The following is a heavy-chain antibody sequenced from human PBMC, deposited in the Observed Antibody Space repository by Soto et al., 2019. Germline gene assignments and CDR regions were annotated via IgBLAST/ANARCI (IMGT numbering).Heavy chain of an antibody. Sequence: QVQLVESGGGLVKPGGSLRLSCAASGFTFSDYYMSWIRQAPGKGLEWVSYISSSSSYTNYADSVKGRFTISRDNAKNSLYLQMNSLRAEDTAVYYCARRTYCGGDCYPNFDYWGQGTLVTVSS. CDR1: GFTFSDYY. J-gene: IGHJ4*02. D-gene: IGHD2-21*02. CDR3: ARRTYCGGDCYPNFDY. V-gene: IGHV3-11*06. CDR2: ISSSSSYT.